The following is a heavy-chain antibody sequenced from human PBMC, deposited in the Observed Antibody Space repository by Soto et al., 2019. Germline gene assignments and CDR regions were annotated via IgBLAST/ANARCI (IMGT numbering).Heavy chain of an antibody. V-gene: IGHV2-26*01. CDR2: IFSNDEK. CDR3: VRIRRGYCSGGTCPTDWFDP. D-gene: IGHD2-15*01. J-gene: IGHJ5*02. Sequence: APPLVNATESLTLTCTVSGFSLSNARMGVSWIRQPPGPALESLAHIFSNDEKSYSTCLKIRLTISKDTSKSPVVLTMTNMDPFDTATYSCVRIRRGYCSGGTCPTDWFDPWGQGSRVTFSS. CDR1: GFSLSNARMG.